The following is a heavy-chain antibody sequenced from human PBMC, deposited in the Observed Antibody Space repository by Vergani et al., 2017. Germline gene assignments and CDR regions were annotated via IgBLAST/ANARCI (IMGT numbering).Heavy chain of an antibody. V-gene: IGHV3-21*01. CDR2: ISSSSSYI. CDR3: ARDPEHGAIDY. D-gene: IGHD4-17*01. CDR1: GFTFSSYS. Sequence: EVQLVESGGGLVKPGGSLRLSCAASGFTFSSYSMNWVRQAPGKGLEWVSFISSSSSYIYYADSVKGRFTISRDNAKNSLYLQMNSLRGEDTAVYYCARDPEHGAIDYWGQGTLVTVSS. J-gene: IGHJ4*02.